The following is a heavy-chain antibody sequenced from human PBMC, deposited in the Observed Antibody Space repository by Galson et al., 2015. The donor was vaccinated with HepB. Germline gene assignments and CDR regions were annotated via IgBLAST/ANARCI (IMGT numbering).Heavy chain of an antibody. Sequence: SVKVSCKASGYTFTSYDINWVRQATGQGLVWMGWMNPNSGNTGYAQKFQGRVTMTRNTSRDNAKNSLYLQMNSLRAEDTAVYYCARHPWEQDYYYYYGMDVWGQGSTVTVS. CDR3: ARHPWEQDYYYYYGMDV. CDR1: GYTFTSYD. D-gene: IGHD1-26*01. CDR2: MNPNSGNT. V-gene: IGHV1-8*01. J-gene: IGHJ6*02.